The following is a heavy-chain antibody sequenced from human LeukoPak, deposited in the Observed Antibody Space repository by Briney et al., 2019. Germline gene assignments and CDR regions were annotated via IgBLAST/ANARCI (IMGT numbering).Heavy chain of an antibody. CDR2: IYYSGST. D-gene: IGHD2-15*01. Sequence: SSETLSFTCTVSGGSISSYYWSWIRQPPGKGLEWIGYIYYSGSTNYNPSLKSRVTISVDTSKNQFSLKLSSVTAADTAVYYCARGLGYCSGGSCYSGDLDYWGQGTLVTVSS. CDR3: ARGLGYCSGGSCYSGDLDY. V-gene: IGHV4-59*01. CDR1: GGSISSYY. J-gene: IGHJ4*02.